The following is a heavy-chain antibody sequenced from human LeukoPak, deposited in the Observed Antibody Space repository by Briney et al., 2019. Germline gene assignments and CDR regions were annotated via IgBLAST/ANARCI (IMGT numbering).Heavy chain of an antibody. Sequence: PTGGSLRLSCAASGFTFSSYAMHWVRQAPGKGLEWVAVISYDGSNKYYADSVKGRFTISRDNSKNTLYLQMNSLRAEDTAVYYCAKGPVDIVATPFDYWGQGTLVTVSS. CDR2: ISYDGSNK. D-gene: IGHD5-12*01. CDR1: GFTFSSYA. J-gene: IGHJ4*02. CDR3: AKGPVDIVATPFDY. V-gene: IGHV3-30*04.